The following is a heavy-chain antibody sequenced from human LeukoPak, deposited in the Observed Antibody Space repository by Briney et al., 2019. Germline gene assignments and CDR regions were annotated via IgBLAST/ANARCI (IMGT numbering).Heavy chain of an antibody. J-gene: IGHJ3*02. CDR3: ARVGSSGYYLHDAFDI. CDR1: GGSINSDYYY. CDR2: ICYSGST. D-gene: IGHD3-22*01. V-gene: IGHV4-31*03. Sequence: PSETLSLTCTVSGGSINSDYYYWSWIRQHPGKGLEWIGYICYSGSTYYNPSLKSRVTISVDTSKNQFSLKLSSVTAADTAVYYCARVGSSGYYLHDAFDIWGQGTMVTVSS.